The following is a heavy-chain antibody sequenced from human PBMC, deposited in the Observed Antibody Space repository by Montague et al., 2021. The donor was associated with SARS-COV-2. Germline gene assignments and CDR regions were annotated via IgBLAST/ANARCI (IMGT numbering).Heavy chain of an antibody. CDR2: IYYSGST. V-gene: IGHV4-39*07. D-gene: IGHD3-22*01. J-gene: IGHJ4*02. CDR1: GGSISSSSYY. Sequence: SETLSLTCTVSGGSISSSSYYWDWIRQPPGKGLEWIGSIYYSGSTYYXXXLKSRVTISVDTSKNQFSLKLSSVTAADTAVYYCAREGGWLSRGSYYFDYWGQGTLVTVSS. CDR3: AREGGWLSRGSYYFDY.